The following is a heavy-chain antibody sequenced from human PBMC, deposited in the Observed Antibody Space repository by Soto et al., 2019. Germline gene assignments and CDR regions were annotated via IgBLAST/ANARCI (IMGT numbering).Heavy chain of an antibody. D-gene: IGHD6-19*01. Sequence: ASVKVYCKAAGSTFTGYYMHCVRHTTGQGLELMGWINPNSGGTNYAQKFQGWVTMTRDTSISTAYMELSRLRSDDTAVYYCARSINSSGWYADYYYYGMEVWGQGTTVTVSS. CDR1: GSTFTGYY. J-gene: IGHJ6*02. V-gene: IGHV1-2*04. CDR3: ARSINSSGWYADYYYYGMEV. CDR2: INPNSGGT.